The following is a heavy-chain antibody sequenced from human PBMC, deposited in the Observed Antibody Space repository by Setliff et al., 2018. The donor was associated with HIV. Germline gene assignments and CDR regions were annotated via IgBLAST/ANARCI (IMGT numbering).Heavy chain of an antibody. CDR2: MNPNSGNT. V-gene: IGHV1-8*03. CDR1: GYTFTNYD. Sequence: GASVKVSCKASGYTFTNYDINWVRQATGQGLEWMGRMNPNSGNTGYAQKFQGRVTFTRNTSKGTAYMELSSLRPDDTALYYCARGAQDYEDYYFDYWGQGTLVTVSS. J-gene: IGHJ4*02. CDR3: ARGAQDYEDYYFDY. D-gene: IGHD4-17*01.